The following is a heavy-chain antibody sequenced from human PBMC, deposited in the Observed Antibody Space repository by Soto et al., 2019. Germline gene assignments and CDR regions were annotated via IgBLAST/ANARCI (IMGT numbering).Heavy chain of an antibody. CDR2: INHSGST. V-gene: IGHV4-34*01. Sequence: QVPLQQWGAGLLKPSETLSLTCAVYGGSFSGYYWTWIRQPPGTGLEWIGEINHSGSTNYNPSLKSRVTISVDTSKNQFSLKLTSVTAADTAVYYCARDNITGLFDYWGQGTLFTVSS. CDR1: GGSFSGYY. J-gene: IGHJ4*02. CDR3: ARDNITGLFDY. D-gene: IGHD2-8*02.